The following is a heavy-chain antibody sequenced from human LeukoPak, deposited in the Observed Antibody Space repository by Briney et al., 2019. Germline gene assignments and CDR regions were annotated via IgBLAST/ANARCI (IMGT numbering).Heavy chain of an antibody. CDR3: AKDDFVFGSSGYYVDY. J-gene: IGHJ4*02. V-gene: IGHV3-48*03. CDR1: GFTFSSYE. CDR2: ISSSGSTI. D-gene: IGHD3-22*01. Sequence: PGGSLRLSCAASGFTFSSYEMNWVRQAPGKGLEWVSYISSSGSTIYYADSVKGRFTISRDNAKNSLYLQMNSLRAEDTAVYYCAKDDFVFGSSGYYVDYWGQGTLVTVSS.